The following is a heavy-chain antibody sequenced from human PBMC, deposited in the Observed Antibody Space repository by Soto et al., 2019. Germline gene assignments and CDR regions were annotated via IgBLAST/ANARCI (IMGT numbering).Heavy chain of an antibody. D-gene: IGHD3-22*01. CDR2: IIPIFGTA. V-gene: IGHV1-69*13. J-gene: IGHJ1*01. CDR3: ARDRVVVKGAPSAEYFQH. Sequence: ASVNVSCQASGGTFTSYAISWVRQAPGQRLEWMGGIIPIFGTANYAQKFQGRVTITADESTSTAYMELSSLRSEDTAVYYCARDRVVVKGAPSAEYFQHWGQGTLVTVSS. CDR1: GGTFTSYA.